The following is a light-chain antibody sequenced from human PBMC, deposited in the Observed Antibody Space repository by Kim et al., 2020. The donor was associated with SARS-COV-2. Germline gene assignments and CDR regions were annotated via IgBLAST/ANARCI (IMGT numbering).Light chain of an antibody. CDR2: HAS. Sequence: EIVLTQSPDTLSLSPGERATLSCRASQSVDSRYFAWYQQKPGQAPRFLLHHASSRATGIPDRFSGSGSETEFTLTISRLEPEDFAIYYCQQYGKTPPITFGEGTRLEIK. J-gene: IGKJ5*01. CDR3: QQYGKTPPIT. V-gene: IGKV3-20*01. CDR1: QSVDSRY.